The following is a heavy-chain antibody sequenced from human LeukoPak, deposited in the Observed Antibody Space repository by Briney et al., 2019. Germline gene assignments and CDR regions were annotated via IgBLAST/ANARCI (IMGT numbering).Heavy chain of an antibody. CDR3: ARQGQYYYDSSGYYSEAFDY. CDR1: GYSFTSYW. J-gene: IGHJ4*02. CDR2: IYPGDSDT. D-gene: IGHD3-22*01. Sequence: GESLKISCQGSGYSFTSYWIGWVRQMPGKGLEWMGIIYPGDSDTRYSPSFQGQVTISADKSISTAYLQWSSLKASDTAMYYCARQGQYYYDSSGYYSEAFDYWGQGTLVTVSS. V-gene: IGHV5-51*01.